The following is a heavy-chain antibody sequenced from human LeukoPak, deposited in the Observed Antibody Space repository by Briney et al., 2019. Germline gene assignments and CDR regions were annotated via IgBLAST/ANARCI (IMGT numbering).Heavy chain of an antibody. CDR2: ISSSSTI. J-gene: IGHJ3*02. D-gene: IGHD4/OR15-4a*01. V-gene: IGHV3-48*01. CDR3: ARGASQWDAFDI. Sequence: GSLRLSCAASGFTFSSYSMNWVRQAPGKGLEWVSYISSSSTIYYADSVKGRFTISRDNAKNSLYLQMNSLRAEDTAVYYCARGASQWDAFDIWGQGTMVTVSS. CDR1: GFTFSSYS.